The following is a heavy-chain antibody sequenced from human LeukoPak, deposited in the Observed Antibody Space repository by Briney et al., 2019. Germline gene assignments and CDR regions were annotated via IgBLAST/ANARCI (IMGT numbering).Heavy chain of an antibody. CDR2: IYYNGAT. D-gene: IGHD5-12*01. Sequence: SETLSLTCTVSGGSISSYYWSWIRQSPGMGLEWIGSIYYNGATDYNPSLKSRVTISADTSNNQFSLRLRSVTAADTAVYYCARGGDSGYDYLDYWGQGTLVTVSS. V-gene: IGHV4-59*01. CDR3: ARGGDSGYDYLDY. J-gene: IGHJ4*02. CDR1: GGSISSYY.